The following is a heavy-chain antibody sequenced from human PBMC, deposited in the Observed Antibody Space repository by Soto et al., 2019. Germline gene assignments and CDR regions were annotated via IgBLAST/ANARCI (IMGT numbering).Heavy chain of an antibody. D-gene: IGHD5-12*01. CDR3: AREGGYDPPYYFDY. V-gene: IGHV3-48*03. Sequence: EVQLVESGGGLVQPGGSLRLSCAASGFTFSSYEMNWVRQAPGKGLEWVSYISSSGSTIYYADSVKGRFTISRDNAKNLLYLQMNSLRAEDTAVYYCAREGGYDPPYYFDYWGQGTLVTVSS. J-gene: IGHJ4*02. CDR2: ISSSGSTI. CDR1: GFTFSSYE.